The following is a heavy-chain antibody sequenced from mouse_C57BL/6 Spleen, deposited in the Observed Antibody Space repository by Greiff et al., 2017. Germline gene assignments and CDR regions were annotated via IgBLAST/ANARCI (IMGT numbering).Heavy chain of an antibody. D-gene: IGHD4-1*01. Sequence: EVKLVESGGGLVQPGGSMKLSCVASGFTFSNYWMNWVRQSPEKGLEWVAQIRLKSDNYATQYAESVKRRFTISRADSKSSVYLQMNNLRAEDTGIYYCTNWETYWGPRTLVTVSA. CDR2: IRLKSDNYAT. J-gene: IGHJ3*01. CDR1: GFTFSNYW. V-gene: IGHV6-3*01. CDR3: TNWETY.